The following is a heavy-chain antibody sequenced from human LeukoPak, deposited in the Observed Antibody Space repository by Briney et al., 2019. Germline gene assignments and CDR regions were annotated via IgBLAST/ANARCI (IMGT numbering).Heavy chain of an antibody. J-gene: IGHJ4*02. Sequence: PGGSLRLFCAASGFTFSNYWMSWVRQAPGKGLEWVANIKQDGSKRNYVGAVNGRFTISRDNARNSLYLQMNSLRVEDTAVYYCAGRSGSFDYWGQGTLVTVSS. CDR2: IKQDGSKR. V-gene: IGHV3-7*01. CDR3: AGRSGSFDY. CDR1: GFTFSNYW. D-gene: IGHD3-10*01.